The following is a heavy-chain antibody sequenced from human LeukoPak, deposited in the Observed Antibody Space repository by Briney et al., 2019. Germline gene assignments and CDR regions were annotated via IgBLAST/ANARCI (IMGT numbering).Heavy chain of an antibody. CDR1: GGPISSYY. Sequence: SETLSLTCTVSGGPISSYYWSWIRQPPGKGLEWIGYIYYSGSTNYNPSLKSRVTISVDTSKNQFSLKLSSVTAADTAVYYCAREGSSGYYSDYWGQGTLVTVSS. D-gene: IGHD3-22*01. J-gene: IGHJ4*02. CDR2: IYYSGST. CDR3: AREGSSGYYSDY. V-gene: IGHV4-59*01.